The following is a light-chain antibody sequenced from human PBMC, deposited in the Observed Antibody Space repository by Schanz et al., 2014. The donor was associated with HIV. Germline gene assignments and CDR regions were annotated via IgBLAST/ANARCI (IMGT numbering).Light chain of an antibody. CDR1: SSDVGGYDF. CDR2: DVN. V-gene: IGLV2-14*03. CDR3: SSYTLSRLYV. J-gene: IGLJ1*01. Sequence: QSALTQPASVSGSPGQSITISCTGTSSDVGGYDFAHRYQQHPGKAPKLMIYDVNNRPSGASNRFSASKSGNTASLTISGLQAEDEADYYCSSYTLSRLYVFRTGTKLTVL.